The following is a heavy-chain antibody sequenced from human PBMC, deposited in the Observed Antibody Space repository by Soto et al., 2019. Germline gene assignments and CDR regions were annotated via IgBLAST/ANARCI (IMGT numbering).Heavy chain of an antibody. Sequence: QLHLVQSGAEVKEPGASVKVSCKTSADIFNNYYMHWVRQAPGQGLEWMGVMTPSDGSTNYAQSFQGRVTMTRERSTRTVYGELGSLRSEDTAGYYCAKHWGGDCSNGFDIWGQGTKVTVSS. J-gene: IGHJ3*02. V-gene: IGHV1-46*02. D-gene: IGHD2-21*02. CDR2: MTPSDGST. CDR1: ADIFNNYY. CDR3: AKHWGGDCSNGFDI.